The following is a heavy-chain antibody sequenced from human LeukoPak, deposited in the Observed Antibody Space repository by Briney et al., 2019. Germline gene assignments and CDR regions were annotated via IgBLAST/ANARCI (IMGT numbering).Heavy chain of an antibody. D-gene: IGHD5-24*01. J-gene: IGHJ4*02. V-gene: IGHV3-48*04. CDR1: GFTFSSYG. CDR3: ASLWLALDY. Sequence: GGSLRLSCAASGFTFSSYGMHWVRQAPGKGLEWVSYISSSGSTIYYADSVKGRFTISRDNAKNSLYLQMNSLRAEDTAVYYCASLWLALDYWGQGTLVTVSS. CDR2: ISSSGSTI.